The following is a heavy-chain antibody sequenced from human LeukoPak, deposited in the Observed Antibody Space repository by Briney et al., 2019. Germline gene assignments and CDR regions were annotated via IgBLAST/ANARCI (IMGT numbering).Heavy chain of an antibody. Sequence: SETLSLTCTVSGVSINSYYWSWIRQPPGKGLEWIGYIYYSGSTDYNPSLKSRVTISVDTPKNQFSLKLSPVTAADTAVYYCARTWGFFDYWGQGTLVTVYS. J-gene: IGHJ4*02. V-gene: IGHV4-59*01. D-gene: IGHD3-16*01. CDR3: ARTWGFFDY. CDR1: GVSINSYY. CDR2: IYYSGST.